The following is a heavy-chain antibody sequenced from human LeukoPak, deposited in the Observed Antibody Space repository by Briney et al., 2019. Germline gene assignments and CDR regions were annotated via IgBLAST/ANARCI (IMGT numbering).Heavy chain of an antibody. CDR3: ASSPAYSSSWYAIDK. CDR2: IGTAGDT. Sequence: GGSLRLSCAASGFTFTNYDMPWVRQAAGKGLEWVSAIGTAGDTYYPGSVKGRFTISRENAENSLYLQMNSLSAGDTAVYYCASSPAYSSSWYAIDKWGQGTLVTVSS. J-gene: IGHJ4*02. V-gene: IGHV3-13*01. D-gene: IGHD6-13*01. CDR1: GFTFTNYD.